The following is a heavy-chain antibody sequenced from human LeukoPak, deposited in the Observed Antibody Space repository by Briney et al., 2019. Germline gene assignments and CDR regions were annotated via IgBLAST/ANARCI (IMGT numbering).Heavy chain of an antibody. Sequence: GGSLRLSCAASGFTFSSNNMSWVRQAPGKGLEWVSVIYSGGSTYYADSVKGRFTISRDNSKNTLYLQMNSLRAEDTAVYYCARDTDYSSSPIVYFDYWGQGTLVTVSS. CDR1: GFTFSSNN. CDR3: ARDTDYSSSPIVYFDY. CDR2: IYSGGST. D-gene: IGHD6-6*01. J-gene: IGHJ4*02. V-gene: IGHV3-66*02.